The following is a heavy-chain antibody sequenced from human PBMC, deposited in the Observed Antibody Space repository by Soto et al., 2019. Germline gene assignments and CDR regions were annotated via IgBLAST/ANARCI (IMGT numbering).Heavy chain of an antibody. Sequence: PGGSLRLSCAASGFTLCSYSIQWVRQAPGKGLDWVAVISYDGNTQFYGDSVKGRFIVSRDNSRNTLYLQLNNLQAEDTAVYYCAKVSRPSRISTPDFDYWGQGTLVTVSS. CDR2: ISYDGNTQ. CDR3: AKVSRPSRISTPDFDY. J-gene: IGHJ4*02. V-gene: IGHV3-30-3*01. CDR1: GFTLCSYS.